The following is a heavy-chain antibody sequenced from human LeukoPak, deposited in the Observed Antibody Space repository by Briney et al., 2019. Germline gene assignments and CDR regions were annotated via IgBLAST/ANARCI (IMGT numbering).Heavy chain of an antibody. D-gene: IGHD2/OR15-2a*01. V-gene: IGHV4-61*01. J-gene: IGHJ4*02. CDR1: GDFIRNGNNY. CDR2: IYCSGST. Sequence: SETLSLTCTVSGDFIRNGNNYWAWIRQPPGKGLEWIGCIYCSGSTNYNPSLKSRITISVDTSNKQFSLRLSSVTAADTAVYYCARERLIAGSTVFDYWGQGTLVTVSS. CDR3: ARERLIAGSTVFDY.